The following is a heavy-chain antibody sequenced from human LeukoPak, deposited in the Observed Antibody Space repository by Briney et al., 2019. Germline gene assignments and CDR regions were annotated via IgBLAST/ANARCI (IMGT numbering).Heavy chain of an antibody. CDR2: INHSGST. V-gene: IGHV4-34*01. D-gene: IGHD2-2*01. CDR3: ARVKRPATSDY. CDR1: GGSFSGYY. Sequence: SETLSLTCAVYGGSFSGYYWSWIRQPPGKGLEWIGEINHSGSTNYNPSLKSRVTISVDTSKNQFSQKLSSVTAADTAVYYCARVKRPATSDYWGQGTLVTVSS. J-gene: IGHJ4*02.